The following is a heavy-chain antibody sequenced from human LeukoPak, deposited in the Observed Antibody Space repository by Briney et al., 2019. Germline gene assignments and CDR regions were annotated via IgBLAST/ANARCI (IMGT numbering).Heavy chain of an antibody. V-gene: IGHV5-51*01. CDR3: AREGREQRSYSHFDY. CDR1: GYSFTSYW. D-gene: IGHD1/OR15-1a*01. CDR2: IYPGDSDT. J-gene: IGHJ4*02. Sequence: GESLKISCKGSGYSFTSYWIGWVRQLPGKGLEWMGIIYPGDSDTRYSPSFQGQVTISADKSISTAYLQWSSLKASDTAMYYCAREGREQRSYSHFDYWGQGTLVTVSS.